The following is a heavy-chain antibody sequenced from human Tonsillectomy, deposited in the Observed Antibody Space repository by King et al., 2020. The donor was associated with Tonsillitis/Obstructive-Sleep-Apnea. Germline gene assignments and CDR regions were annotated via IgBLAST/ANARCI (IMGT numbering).Heavy chain of an antibody. D-gene: IGHD1-26*01. CDR1: GFTVSGNS. Sequence: VQLVESGGGLIQPGGSLRLSCAASGFTVSGNSMSWVRQAPGTGLEWVSVIYSGGITYYADSVKGRFTISRDNSKNTLYFQMNSLRAEDTAVYYCAREMDVGAYDYWGQGTLVTVSS. CDR2: IYSGGIT. V-gene: IGHV3-53*01. J-gene: IGHJ4*02. CDR3: AREMDVGAYDY.